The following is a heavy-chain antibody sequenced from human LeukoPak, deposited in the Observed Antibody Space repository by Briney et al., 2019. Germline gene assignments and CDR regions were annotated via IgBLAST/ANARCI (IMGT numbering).Heavy chain of an antibody. CDR3: ARVTGYMIEDYFDY. Sequence: SETLSLTCTVSGYSISSGYYWGWIRQPPGKGLEWIGSIYHSGSTHFNPSPKSRVTISVDTSKNQFSLKLSSVTAADTAVYYCARVTGYMIEDYFDYWGQGTLVTVSS. V-gene: IGHV4-38-2*02. CDR1: GYSISSGYY. D-gene: IGHD3-22*01. CDR2: IYHSGST. J-gene: IGHJ4*02.